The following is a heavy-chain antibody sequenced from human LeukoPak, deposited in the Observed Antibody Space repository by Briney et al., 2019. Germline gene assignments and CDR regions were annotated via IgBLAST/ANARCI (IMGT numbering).Heavy chain of an antibody. CDR1: GFTLSNAW. J-gene: IGHJ4*02. V-gene: IGHV3-21*01. Sequence: GGSLRLSCAASGFTLSNAWMNWVRQAPGKGLEWVSSISSSSSYIYYADSVKGRFTISRDNAKNSLYLQMNSLRAEDTAVYYCARNARPGTGAPDYWGQGTLVTVSS. D-gene: IGHD1-26*01. CDR3: ARNARPGTGAPDY. CDR2: ISSSSSYI.